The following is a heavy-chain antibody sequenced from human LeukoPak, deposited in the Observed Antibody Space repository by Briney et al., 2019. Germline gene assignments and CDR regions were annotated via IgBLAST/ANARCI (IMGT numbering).Heavy chain of an antibody. V-gene: IGHV5-51*01. Sequence: GESLKISCRGSGYSFTSYWIGWVRQMPGKGLEWMGIIYPGDSDTRYSPSFQGQVTISADKSISTAYLQWSSLKASDTAMYYCARLAAAETYYYYYYGMDVRGQGTTVTVSS. J-gene: IGHJ6*02. CDR2: IYPGDSDT. CDR3: ARLAAAETYYYYYYGMDV. CDR1: GYSFTSYW. D-gene: IGHD6-13*01.